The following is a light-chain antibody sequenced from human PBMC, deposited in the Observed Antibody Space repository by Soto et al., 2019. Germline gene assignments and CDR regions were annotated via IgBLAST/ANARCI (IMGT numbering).Light chain of an antibody. CDR3: SSYTSSSTLYV. Sequence: QSALTQPASVSWSPGQSITISCTGTNSDVGGYNYVSWYQQHPGKAPKLMIYDVSNRPSGVSNRFSGSKSGNTASLTISGLQAEDEADYYCSSYTSSSTLYVFGTGTKVTVL. V-gene: IGLV2-14*01. J-gene: IGLJ1*01. CDR1: NSDVGGYNY. CDR2: DVS.